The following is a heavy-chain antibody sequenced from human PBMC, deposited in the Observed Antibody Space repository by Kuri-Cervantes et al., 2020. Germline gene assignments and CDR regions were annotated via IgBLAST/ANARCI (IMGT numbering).Heavy chain of an antibody. Sequence: GESLKISCAASGFTFSSYWMSWVRQAPGKGLEWVANIKQDGSEEYYVDSVKGRFTISRDNAKNSLYLQMNSLRAEDTAVYYCARHLGSGTYLPYYYYMDVWGKGTTVTVSS. V-gene: IGHV3-7*01. D-gene: IGHD3-10*01. CDR3: ARHLGSGTYLPYYYYMDV. J-gene: IGHJ6*03. CDR1: GFTFSSYW. CDR2: IKQDGSEE.